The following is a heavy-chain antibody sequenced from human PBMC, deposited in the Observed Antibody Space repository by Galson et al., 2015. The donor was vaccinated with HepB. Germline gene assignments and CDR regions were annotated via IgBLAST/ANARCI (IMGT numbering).Heavy chain of an antibody. J-gene: IGHJ3*02. V-gene: IGHV3-21*01. CDR3: ARGGGYYDYVWGSYRLDAFDI. CDR2: ISSSSSYI. CDR1: GFTFSSYS. D-gene: IGHD3-16*02. Sequence: SLRLSCAASGFTFSSYSMNWVRQAPGKGLEWVSSISSSSSYIYYADSVKGRFTISRDNAKNSLYLQMNSLRAEDTAVYYCARGGGYYDYVWGSYRLDAFDIWGQGTIVTVSS.